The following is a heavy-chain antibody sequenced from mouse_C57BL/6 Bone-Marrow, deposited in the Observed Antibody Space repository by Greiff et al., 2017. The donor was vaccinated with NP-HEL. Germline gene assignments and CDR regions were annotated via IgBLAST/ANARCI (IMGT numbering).Heavy chain of an antibody. CDR3: TRPYYYGSSPLAMDY. CDR1: GYTFTDYE. D-gene: IGHD1-1*01. V-gene: IGHV1-15*01. Sequence: VQGVESGAELVRPGASVTLSCKASGYTFTDYEMHWVKQTPVHGLEWIGAIDPETGGTAYNQKFKGKAILTADKSSSTAYMELRSLTSEDSAVYYCTRPYYYGSSPLAMDYWGQGTSVTVSS. CDR2: IDPETGGT. J-gene: IGHJ4*01.